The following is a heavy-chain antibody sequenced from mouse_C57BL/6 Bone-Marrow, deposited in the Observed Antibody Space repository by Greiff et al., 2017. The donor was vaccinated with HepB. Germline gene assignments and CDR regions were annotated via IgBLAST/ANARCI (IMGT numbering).Heavy chain of an antibody. CDR2: IDPENGDT. J-gene: IGHJ2*01. CDR3: TTSGYDYGPYYCDY. D-gene: IGHD2-4*01. CDR1: GFNIKDDY. V-gene: IGHV14-4*01. Sequence: VQLQQSGAELVRPGASVKLSCTASGFNIKDDYMHWVKQRPEQGLEWIGWIDPENGDTEYASKFQGKATITADTSSNTAYLQLSSLTSEDTAVYYCTTSGYDYGPYYCDYWGQGTTLTVSS.